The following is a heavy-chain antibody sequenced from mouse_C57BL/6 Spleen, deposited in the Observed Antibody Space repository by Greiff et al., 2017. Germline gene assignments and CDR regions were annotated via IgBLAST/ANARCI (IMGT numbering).Heavy chain of an antibody. CDR2: IDPEDGDT. D-gene: IGHD2-5*01. J-gene: IGHJ3*01. CDR1: GFNIKDYY. V-gene: IGHV14-1*01. CDR3: TTAYYSNYGGFAY. Sequence: EVQRVESGAELVRPGASVKLSCTASGFNIKDYYMHWVKQRPEQGLEWIGRIDPEDGDTEYAPKFQGKATMTADTSSTTAYLQHSSLTSEDTAVYYCTTAYYSNYGGFAYWGQGTLVTVSA.